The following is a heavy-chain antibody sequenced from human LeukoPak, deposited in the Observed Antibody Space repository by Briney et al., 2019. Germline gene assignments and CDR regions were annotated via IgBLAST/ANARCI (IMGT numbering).Heavy chain of an antibody. Sequence: SETLSLTCTVSGGSISSYYWSWIRQPPGKGLEWIGYIYYSGSTNYNPSLKSRVTISVDTSKNQFSLKLSSVTAADTAVYYCARSVGYFSTDWGQGTLVTVSS. CDR2: IYYSGST. V-gene: IGHV4-59*01. J-gene: IGHJ4*02. D-gene: IGHD5-18*01. CDR1: GGSISSYY. CDR3: ARSVGYFSTD.